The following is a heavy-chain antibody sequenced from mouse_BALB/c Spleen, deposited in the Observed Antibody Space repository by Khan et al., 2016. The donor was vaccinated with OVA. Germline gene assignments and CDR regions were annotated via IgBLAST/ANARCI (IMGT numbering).Heavy chain of an antibody. D-gene: IGHD2-4*01. J-gene: IGHJ1*01. V-gene: IGHV5-17*02. Sequence: EVELVESGGGLVQPGGSRKLSCAASGFTFSSFGMHWVRQAPEKGLEWVAYVSFGSATIYYAATVKGRFTISSDNPKNTLFLQMTSLRSEDTAIYYCARSLITTWYLDVWGAGTTVTVSS. CDR2: VSFGSATI. CDR1: GFTFSSFG. CDR3: ARSLITTWYLDV.